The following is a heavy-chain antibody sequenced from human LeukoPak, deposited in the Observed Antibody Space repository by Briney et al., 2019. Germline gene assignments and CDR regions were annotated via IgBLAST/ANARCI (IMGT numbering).Heavy chain of an antibody. CDR1: GVSISSYDYY. J-gene: IGHJ4*02. CDR3: ARDPGYDSSGYYDY. CDR2: IYHSGSA. D-gene: IGHD3-22*01. Sequence: PSQTLSLTCTASGVSISSYDYYWSWIRQPPGEGLEWIAYIYHSGSAYYNPSLRSRVTISVDTSMNQFSLRLSSVTAADTAVYYCARDPGYDSSGYYDYWGQGTLVTVSS. V-gene: IGHV4-30-4*01.